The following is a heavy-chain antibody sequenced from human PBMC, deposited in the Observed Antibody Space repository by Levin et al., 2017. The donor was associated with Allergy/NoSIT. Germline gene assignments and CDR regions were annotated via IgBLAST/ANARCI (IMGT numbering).Heavy chain of an antibody. CDR1: GYSFSTYW. V-gene: IGHV5-51*01. J-gene: IGHJ3*02. D-gene: IGHD2-15*01. CDR2: IYPDDSHA. Sequence: GGSLRLSCQASGYSFSTYWIGWVRQMPGKGLEWMGIIYPDDSHARHSPSIQGQVTISVDKSRSTAYLQFRSLEAADTAMYYCARVRCSGGSCFHDAFDIWGQGSMVIVST. CDR3: ARVRCSGGSCFHDAFDI.